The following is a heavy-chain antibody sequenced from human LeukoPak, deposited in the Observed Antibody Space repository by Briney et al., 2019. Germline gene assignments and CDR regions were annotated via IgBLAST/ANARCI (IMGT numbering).Heavy chain of an antibody. V-gene: IGHV1-69*05. CDR3: ARPAKNYGGPQGGYFQH. D-gene: IGHD4-23*01. Sequence: GASVKVSCKASGGTFSSYAISWVRQAPGQGLEWMGGIIPIFGTANYAQKFQGRVTITTDESTSTAYMELSSLRSEDTAVYYCARPAKNYGGPQGGYFQHWGQGTLVTVSS. CDR2: IIPIFGTA. J-gene: IGHJ1*01. CDR1: GGTFSSYA.